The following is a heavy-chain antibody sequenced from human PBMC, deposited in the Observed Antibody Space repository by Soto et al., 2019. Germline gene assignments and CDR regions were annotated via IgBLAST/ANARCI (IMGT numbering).Heavy chain of an antibody. CDR1: GGSISSYY. CDR3: ASHKSSPYFDY. D-gene: IGHD3-10*01. V-gene: IGHV4-59*04. CDR2: IYYSGST. Sequence: SETLSLTCTVSGGSISSYYWNWLRRPPGKGLEWIGSIYYSGSTYYNPSLKSRVTISIDTSKNQFSLKLSSVTAADTAVYYCASHKSSPYFDYWGQGTLVTVSS. J-gene: IGHJ4*02.